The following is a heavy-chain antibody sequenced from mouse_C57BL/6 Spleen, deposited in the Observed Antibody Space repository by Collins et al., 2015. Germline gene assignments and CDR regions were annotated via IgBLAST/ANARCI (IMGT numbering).Heavy chain of an antibody. CDR3: ARRGYSNYRPWFAY. J-gene: IGHJ3*01. D-gene: IGHD2-5*01. Sequence: EVQLQQSGPELVKPGASVKMSCKASGYTFTDYNMHWVKQSHGKSLEWIGYINPNNGGTSYNQKFKGKATLTVNKSSSTAYMELRSLTSEDSAVYYCARRGYSNYRPWFAYWGQGTLVTVSA. CDR2: INPNNGGT. CDR1: GYTFTDYN. V-gene: IGHV1-22*01.